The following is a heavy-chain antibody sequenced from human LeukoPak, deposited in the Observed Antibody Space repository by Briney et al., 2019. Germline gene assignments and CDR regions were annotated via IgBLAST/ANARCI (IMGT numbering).Heavy chain of an antibody. J-gene: IGHJ6*03. CDR1: GGTFSSYA. Sequence: ASVKVSCKASGGTFSSYAISWVRPAPGQGLEWMGGIIPIFGTANSAQKFQGRVTITTDESTSTAYMELSSLRSEDTAVYYCASCAAAGTTYHYYYYYYMDVWGKGTTVTVSS. V-gene: IGHV1-69*05. D-gene: IGHD6-13*01. CDR3: ASCAAAGTTYHYYYYYYMDV. CDR2: IIPIFGTA.